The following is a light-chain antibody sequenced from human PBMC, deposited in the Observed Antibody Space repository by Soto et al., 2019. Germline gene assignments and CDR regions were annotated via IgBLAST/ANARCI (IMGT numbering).Light chain of an antibody. Sequence: AILMTQSPSSLSASVGDRVTIACRASQDIQNELGWYQQKPGKAPKVLIYGASTLQNGVPSRFSGGGSGTDFTLTISSLQPEDFATYYCLQDNNYPRTFGQGTKVEIK. V-gene: IGKV1-6*01. CDR1: QDIQNE. CDR2: GAS. CDR3: LQDNNYPRT. J-gene: IGKJ1*01.